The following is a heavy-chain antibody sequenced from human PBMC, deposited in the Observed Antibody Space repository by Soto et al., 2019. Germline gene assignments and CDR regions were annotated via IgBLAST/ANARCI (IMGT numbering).Heavy chain of an antibody. J-gene: IGHJ4*02. CDR1: GGSISSYY. CDR3: ARVRWTVAGPGHFDY. V-gene: IGHV4-59*01. D-gene: IGHD6-19*01. CDR2: IYYSGST. Sequence: QVQLQESGPGLEKPSETLSLTCTVSGGSISSYYWSWIRQPPGKGLEWIGYIYYSGSTNYNPSLKSRVNISVDTTKNQSSLKLSSVTAADTAVYYCARVRWTVAGPGHFDYWGQGTLVTVSS.